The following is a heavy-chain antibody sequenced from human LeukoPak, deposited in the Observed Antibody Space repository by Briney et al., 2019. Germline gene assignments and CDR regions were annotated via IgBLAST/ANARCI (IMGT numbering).Heavy chain of an antibody. CDR2: IYYSGST. CDR3: ARGGWPVDTARFDY. CDR1: GGSISSSSYY. D-gene: IGHD5-18*01. J-gene: IGHJ4*02. Sequence: SETLSLTCTVSGGSISSSSYYWGWIRQPPGKGLEWIGSIYYSGSTYYNPSLKSRVTISVDTSKNQFSLKLSSVTAADTAVYYCARGGWPVDTARFDYWGQGTLVTVSS. V-gene: IGHV4-39*01.